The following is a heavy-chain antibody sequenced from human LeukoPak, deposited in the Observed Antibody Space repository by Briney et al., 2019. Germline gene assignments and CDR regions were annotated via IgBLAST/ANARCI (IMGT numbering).Heavy chain of an antibody. D-gene: IGHD1-14*01. CDR3: AIHRPTWDYFDY. V-gene: IGHV3-7*03. Sequence: PGGSLRLSCATSGFTFSRYWMSWVRQAPGKGLEWVANIKEDGSEEYYVDSVKGRFTISRDNSKNTLYLQMNSLRAEDTAVYYCAIHRPTWDYFDYWGQGTLVTVSS. J-gene: IGHJ4*02. CDR1: GFTFSRYW. CDR2: IKEDGSEE.